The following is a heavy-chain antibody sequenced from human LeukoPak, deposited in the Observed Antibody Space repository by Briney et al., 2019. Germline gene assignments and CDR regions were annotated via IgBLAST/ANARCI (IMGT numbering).Heavy chain of an antibody. V-gene: IGHV3-48*03. CDR1: GFTFSNYE. D-gene: IGHD3-10*01. Sequence: GGSLRLSCAASGFTFSNYEMDWLRQAPGKGLEWVSHISRSGTIYYADSVKGRFTISRDNARNSLYLQMNSLRAEDTAVYYCARARGFFDYWGQGTLVTVSS. J-gene: IGHJ4*02. CDR3: ARARGFFDY. CDR2: ISRSGTI.